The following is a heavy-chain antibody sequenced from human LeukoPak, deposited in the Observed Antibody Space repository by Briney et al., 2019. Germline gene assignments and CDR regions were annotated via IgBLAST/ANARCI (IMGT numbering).Heavy chain of an antibody. Sequence: GASVKVSCKASGYTFTSYDINWVRQATGQGLEWMGWISAYNGNTNYAQKLQGRVAMTTDTSTSTAYMELRSLRSDDTAVYYCARNQGGSDYGDYEPNPRYYGMDVWGQGTTVTVSS. V-gene: IGHV1-18*01. CDR2: ISAYNGNT. J-gene: IGHJ6*02. CDR3: ARNQGGSDYGDYEPNPRYYGMDV. D-gene: IGHD4-17*01. CDR1: GYTFTSYD.